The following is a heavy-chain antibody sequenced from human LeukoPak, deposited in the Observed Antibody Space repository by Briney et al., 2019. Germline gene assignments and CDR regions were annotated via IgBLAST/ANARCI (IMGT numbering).Heavy chain of an antibody. CDR2: IYTGVTT. CDR1: GFTAGVNY. CDR3: ARGLYAAAFDS. J-gene: IGHJ4*02. D-gene: IGHD2-2*01. V-gene: IGHV3-53*01. Sequence: GGSLRLSCAPSGFTAGVNYISCVRQAPGKWLEWGSIIYTGVTTYYADSVKGRFTISSDNSKTTPSLKMTSLRAEDTAVYYCARGLYAAAFDSWGQGTLVTVSS.